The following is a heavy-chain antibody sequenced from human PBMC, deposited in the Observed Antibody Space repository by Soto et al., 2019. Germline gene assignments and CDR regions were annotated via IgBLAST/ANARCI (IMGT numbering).Heavy chain of an antibody. Sequence: ASVKVSCKASGNTFRNYAIHWVRQAPGQRLEWMGWINAGNGNTKYSQKFQGRVTITRDTSASTAYMELSSLRSEDTAVYYCARDYYDSRGYYYGVRYWG. D-gene: IGHD3-22*01. J-gene: IGHJ4*01. CDR3: ARDYYDSRGYYYGVRY. CDR2: INAGNGNT. V-gene: IGHV1-3*01. CDR1: GNTFRNYA.